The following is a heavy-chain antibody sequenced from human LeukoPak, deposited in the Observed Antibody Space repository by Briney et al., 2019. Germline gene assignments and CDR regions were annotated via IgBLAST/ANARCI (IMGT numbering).Heavy chain of an antibody. CDR1: GFTFSSYA. D-gene: IGHD6-19*01. J-gene: IGHJ4*02. Sequence: HPGGSLRPSCAASGFTFSSYAMSWVRQAPGKGLEWVSAISGSGGSTYYADSVKGRFTISRDNSKNTLYLQMNSLRAEDTAFYYCAKVPLSAGGWYEYWGQGTLVTVSS. CDR3: AKVPLSAGGWYEY. V-gene: IGHV3-23*01. CDR2: ISGSGGST.